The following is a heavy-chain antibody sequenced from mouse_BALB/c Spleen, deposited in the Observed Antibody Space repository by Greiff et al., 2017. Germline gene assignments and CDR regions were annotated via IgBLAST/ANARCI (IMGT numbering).Heavy chain of an antibody. J-gene: IGHJ3*01. CDR1: GYTFSSYW. V-gene: IGHV1-9*01. D-gene: IGHD1-1*02. Sequence: QVQLKQSGAELMKPGASVKISCKATGYTFSSYWIEWVKQRPGHGLEWIGEILPGSGSTNYNEKFKGKATFTADTSSNTAYMQLSSLTSEDSAVYYCARGRYAMDYWGQGTLVTVSA. CDR2: ILPGSGST. CDR3: ARGRYAMDY.